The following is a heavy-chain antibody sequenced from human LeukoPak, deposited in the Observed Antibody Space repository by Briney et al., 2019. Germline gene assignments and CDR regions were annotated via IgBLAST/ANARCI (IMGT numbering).Heavy chain of an antibody. V-gene: IGHV4-59*01. CDR3: ARGYYDILTGYFDYYYYMDV. Sequence: PSETLSLTCTVSGGSISSYYWSWIRQPPGKGLEWIGYIYYSGSTNYNPSLKSRVTISVDTSKNQFSLKLSSVTAADTAVYYCARGYYDILTGYFDYYYYMDVWGKGTTVTISS. CDR1: GGSISSYY. CDR2: IYYSGST. D-gene: IGHD3-9*01. J-gene: IGHJ6*03.